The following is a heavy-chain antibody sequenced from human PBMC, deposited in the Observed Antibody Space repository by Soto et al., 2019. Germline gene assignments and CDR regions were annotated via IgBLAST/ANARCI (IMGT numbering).Heavy chain of an antibody. CDR2: IYTSGST. CDR1: GGSISSYY. J-gene: IGHJ4*02. CDR3: AGDSGSYRQFDY. D-gene: IGHD1-26*01. V-gene: IGHV4-4*07. Sequence: PSETLSLTCTVSGGSISSYYWSWIRQPAGKGLEWIGRIYTSGSTNYNPSLKSRVTMSVDTSKNQFSLKLSSVTAADTAVYYCAGDSGSYRQFDYWRQRTLVTVSS.